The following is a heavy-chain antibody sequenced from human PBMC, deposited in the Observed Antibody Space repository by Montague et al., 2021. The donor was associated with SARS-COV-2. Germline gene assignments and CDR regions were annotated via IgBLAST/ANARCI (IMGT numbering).Heavy chain of an antibody. D-gene: IGHD2-2*01. CDR1: GFIFSNFW. Sequence: SLRLSCAASGFIFSNFWMSWVRQAPVKGLEWVANIKQDGSEKFYXDSVKGRFTISRDNAKNSLYLQMYSLRAEDTAVYFCARDNIVIVPPAIFYDSWGQGTLVTVSS. CDR3: ARDNIVIVPPAIFYDS. V-gene: IGHV3-7*01. CDR2: IKQDGSEK. J-gene: IGHJ4*02.